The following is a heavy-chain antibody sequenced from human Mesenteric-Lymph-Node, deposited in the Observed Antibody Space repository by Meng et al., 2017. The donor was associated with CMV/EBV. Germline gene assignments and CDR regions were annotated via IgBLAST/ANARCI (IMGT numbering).Heavy chain of an antibody. CDR1: GFTFSSYA. D-gene: IGHD3-3*01. CDR2: LKQDGSEK. Sequence: GESLKISCAASGFTFSSYAMSWVRQAPGKGLECVANLKQDGSEKYYVDSVRGRFTISRDDSKTTLYLHMNSLKTEDTALYYCTTTFGVVTYWGQGTLVTVSS. CDR3: TTTFGVVTY. V-gene: IGHV3-7*03. J-gene: IGHJ4*02.